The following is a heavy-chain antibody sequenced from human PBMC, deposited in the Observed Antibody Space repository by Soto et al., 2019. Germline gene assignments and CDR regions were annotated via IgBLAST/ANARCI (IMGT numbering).Heavy chain of an antibody. CDR2: ISGSGGST. D-gene: IGHD2-8*01. V-gene: IGHV3-23*01. Sequence: GGSLRLSCAASGFTFSSYAMSWVRQAPGKGLEWVSAISGSGGSTYYADSVKGRFTISRDNSKNTLYLQMNSLRAEDTAVYYCAKDILRGDCTNGVCYYYYYYMDVWGKGTTVTVSS. CDR3: AKDILRGDCTNGVCYYYYYYMDV. J-gene: IGHJ6*03. CDR1: GFTFSSYA.